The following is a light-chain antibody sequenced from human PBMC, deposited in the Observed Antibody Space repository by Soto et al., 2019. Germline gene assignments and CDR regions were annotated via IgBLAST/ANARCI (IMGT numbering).Light chain of an antibody. CDR2: DTS. Sequence: EVVMTQSPATLSVSPGERATLSCRASRGIGSTLAWYQQKPGQTPRLLIYDTSTRATGVPGRFIGSRSGTEFTLTITSLQPDDFATYYCQHYNSYSEAFGQGTKVELK. V-gene: IGKV3-15*01. J-gene: IGKJ1*01. CDR3: QHYNSYSEA. CDR1: RGIGST.